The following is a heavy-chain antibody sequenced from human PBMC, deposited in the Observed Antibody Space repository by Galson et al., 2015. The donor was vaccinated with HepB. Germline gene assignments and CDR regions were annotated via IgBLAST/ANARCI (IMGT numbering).Heavy chain of an antibody. CDR3: ARVILVAAAGHHGMDV. CDR1: GFTFSHYN. Sequence: SLRLSCAASGFTFSHYNMDWVRQAPGKGLEWVSSISSSSTYIYYADSVKGRFTISRDNAKNSLYLQMNSLRAEDTAVYYCARVILVAAAGHHGMDVWGQGTTVTVSS. V-gene: IGHV3-21*01. CDR2: ISSSSTYI. D-gene: IGHD6-13*01. J-gene: IGHJ6*02.